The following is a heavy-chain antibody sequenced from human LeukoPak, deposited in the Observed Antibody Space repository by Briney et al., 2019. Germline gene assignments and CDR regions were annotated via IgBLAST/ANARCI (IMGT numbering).Heavy chain of an antibody. Sequence: SGTLSLTCTVSGGSINSYFWSWIRQPPGKGLEWIGYIYYSGSTSYNPSLKSRVTTSVDTSKHQFSLKLRSVTAADTAVYDCARTRYYYDSSGYYYFDYWGQGTLVTVSS. CDR1: GGSINSYF. D-gene: IGHD3-22*01. CDR2: IYYSGST. J-gene: IGHJ4*02. CDR3: ARTRYYYDSSGYYYFDY. V-gene: IGHV4-59*01.